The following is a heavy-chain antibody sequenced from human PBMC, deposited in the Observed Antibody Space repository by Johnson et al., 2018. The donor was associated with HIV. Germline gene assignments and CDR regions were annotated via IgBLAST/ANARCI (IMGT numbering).Heavy chain of an antibody. CDR3: AKDIKRYCGGDCNDAFDI. D-gene: IGHD2-21*02. J-gene: IGHJ3*02. Sequence: QVQLVESGGGVVQPGGSLRLSCAASGFTFSSYGMHWVRQAPGKGLEWVAFIRYDGSNKYYADSVKGRFTISRDNSKNTLDLQMNSLRAEDTAVYYCAKDIKRYCGGDCNDAFDIWGQGTMVTVSS. CDR1: GFTFSSYG. V-gene: IGHV3-30*02. CDR2: IRYDGSNK.